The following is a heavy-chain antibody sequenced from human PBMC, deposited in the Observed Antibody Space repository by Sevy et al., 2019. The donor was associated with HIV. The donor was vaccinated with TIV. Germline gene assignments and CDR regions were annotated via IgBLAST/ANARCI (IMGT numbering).Heavy chain of an antibody. CDR1: GFTFSSYW. CDR2: INSDGSST. V-gene: IGHV3-74*01. D-gene: IGHD3-3*01. J-gene: IGHJ4*02. CDR3: ARDADYDFWSGLPKDYFDY. Sequence: GGSLRLSCAASGFTFSSYWMHWVRQAPGKGLVWVSRINSDGSSTSYADSVKGRFTISRDNAKNTLYLQMNSLRAEDTAVYYCARDADYDFWSGLPKDYFDYWGQGTLVTVSS.